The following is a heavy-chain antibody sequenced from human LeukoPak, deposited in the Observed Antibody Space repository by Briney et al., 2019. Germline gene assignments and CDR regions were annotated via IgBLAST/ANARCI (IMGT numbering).Heavy chain of an antibody. CDR1: GFTFSGYP. CDR3: ARDLSYFSFDD. CDR2: ISYDGSNK. V-gene: IGHV3-30-3*01. Sequence: GGSLRLSCAASGFTFSGYPIHWVRQAPGKGLEWVAVISYDGSNKYYADSVKGRFTISRDNSKNTLYLQMNSLRVEDTAMYYCARDLSYFSFDDWGQGTTVTVSS. J-gene: IGHJ6*02. D-gene: IGHD2-21*01.